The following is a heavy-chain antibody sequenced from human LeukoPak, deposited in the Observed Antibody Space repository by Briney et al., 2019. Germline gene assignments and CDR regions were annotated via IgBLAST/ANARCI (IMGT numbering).Heavy chain of an antibody. CDR3: AKAGYSGYDFFDY. Sequence: GGSLRLSCAASGFTFDDYAMHWVRQAPGKGLEWVSGISWNSGNIGYADSVKGRFTISRDNAKNSLYLQMNSLRAEDTALYYCAKAGYSGYDFFDYWGQGTLVTVSS. J-gene: IGHJ4*02. V-gene: IGHV3-9*01. D-gene: IGHD5-12*01. CDR2: ISWNSGNI. CDR1: GFTFDDYA.